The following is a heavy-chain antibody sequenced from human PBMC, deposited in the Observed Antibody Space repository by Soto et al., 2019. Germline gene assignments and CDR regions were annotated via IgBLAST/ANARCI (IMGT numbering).Heavy chain of an antibody. Sequence: ASVKVSCKASGYTFTSYGIIWVRQAPGQGLEWMGWISAYNGNTNYAQKLQGRVTMTTDTSTSTAYMELRSLRSDDTAVYYCARDERRSIAAENWFDPWGQGTLVTVSS. V-gene: IGHV1-18*01. J-gene: IGHJ5*02. D-gene: IGHD6-6*01. CDR3: ARDERRSIAAENWFDP. CDR2: ISAYNGNT. CDR1: GYTFTSYG.